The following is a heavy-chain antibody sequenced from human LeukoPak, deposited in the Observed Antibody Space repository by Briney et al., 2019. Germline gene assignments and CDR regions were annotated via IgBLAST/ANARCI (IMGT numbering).Heavy chain of an antibody. J-gene: IGHJ4*02. CDR3: ASIAYCGGDCYSGGFFDY. Sequence: GGSLRLSCAAAGFTFSSYAMHWVRQAPGKGLEWVAVISYDGSNKYYADSVKGRFTISRDNSKNTLYLQMNSLRAEDTAVYYCASIAYCGGDCYSGGFFDYWGQGTLVTVSS. CDR1: GFTFSSYA. D-gene: IGHD2-21*02. CDR2: ISYDGSNK. V-gene: IGHV3-30-3*01.